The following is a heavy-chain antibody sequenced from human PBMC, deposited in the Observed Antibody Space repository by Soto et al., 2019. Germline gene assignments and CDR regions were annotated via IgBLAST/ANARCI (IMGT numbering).Heavy chain of an antibody. CDR1: GGSISSSNW. CDR3: AREGGTIFGVVIGFDY. D-gene: IGHD3-3*01. J-gene: IGHJ4*02. Sequence: SDTLSLTCAVSGGSISSSNWWSWVRQPPGKGLEWIGEIYHSGSTNYNPSLKGRVTISVDKSKNQFSLKLSSVTAADTAVYYCAREGGTIFGVVIGFDYWGQGTLVTVSS. V-gene: IGHV4-4*02. CDR2: IYHSGST.